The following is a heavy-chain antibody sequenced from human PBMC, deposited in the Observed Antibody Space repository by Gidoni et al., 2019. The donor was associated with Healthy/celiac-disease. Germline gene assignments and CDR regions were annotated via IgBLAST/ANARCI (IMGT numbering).Heavy chain of an antibody. CDR3: AKDGSLAAVAGTYYYYGMDV. V-gene: IGHV3-30*18. CDR1: GFPFSSYG. CDR2: ISYDGSNK. Sequence: QVQLVESGGGVVQPGRSLRLSCAASGFPFSSYGMHWVRQAPGKGLEWVAVISYDGSNKYYADSVKGRFTISRDNSKNTLYLQMNSLRAEDTAVYYCAKDGSLAAVAGTYYYYGMDVWGQGTTVTVSS. J-gene: IGHJ6*02. D-gene: IGHD6-19*01.